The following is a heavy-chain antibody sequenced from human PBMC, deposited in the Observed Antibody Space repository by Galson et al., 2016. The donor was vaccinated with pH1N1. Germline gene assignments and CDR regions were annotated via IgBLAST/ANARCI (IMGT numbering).Heavy chain of an antibody. CDR1: GASVRSGGQY. D-gene: IGHD2-8*01. V-gene: IGHV4-31*03. Sequence: TLSLTCSVSGASVRSGGQYWTWIRQVPGKGLEWIGFIYYIGSTGYNPSLKSRVSMSLDLSKKQFSLNLRSVTAADTAVYYCARNAWDASGVNYFDSWGQGILVSVVS. CDR3: ARNAWDASGVNYFDS. CDR2: IYYIGST. J-gene: IGHJ5*01.